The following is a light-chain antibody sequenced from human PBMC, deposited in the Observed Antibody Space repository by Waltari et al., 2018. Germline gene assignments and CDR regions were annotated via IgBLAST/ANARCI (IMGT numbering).Light chain of an antibody. Sequence: EIVMTQSPATLSVARGGSAAVSCRASLSIADSLAWYQQKPRQPPRLLIHGASTRDTGIPVRFSGSGSGTDFTLTITGLQSEDFAVYFCQQYNQWPLTFGRGTKVETK. CDR2: GAS. J-gene: IGKJ4*01. V-gene: IGKV3-15*01. CDR3: QQYNQWPLT. CDR1: LSIADS.